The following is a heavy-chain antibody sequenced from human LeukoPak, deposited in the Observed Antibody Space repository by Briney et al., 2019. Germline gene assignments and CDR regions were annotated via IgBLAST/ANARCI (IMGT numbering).Heavy chain of an antibody. Sequence: AGRSLRLSCAAAGITFSSSAMHWVRQAPGKGLEWVAVISYDGSNKYYADSVKGRFTISRDKSKNTLFLRMNSLRTEDTAVYYCASDPGDFWSGYLDSWGQGTLVTVSS. J-gene: IGHJ5*01. CDR2: ISYDGSNK. CDR3: ASDPGDFWSGYLDS. CDR1: GITFSSSA. D-gene: IGHD3-3*01. V-gene: IGHV3-30-3*01.